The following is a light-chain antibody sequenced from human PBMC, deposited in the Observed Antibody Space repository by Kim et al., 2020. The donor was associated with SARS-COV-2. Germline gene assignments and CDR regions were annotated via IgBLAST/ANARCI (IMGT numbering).Light chain of an antibody. Sequence: FLMPGDPAPLSCRASQRLGTYFAWYQQKPGQAPRLLIYDASNRATGIPARFSGGGSGTDFTLTISSLEPEDFAVYYCQQRSNWLTFGGGTKVDIK. J-gene: IGKJ4*01. CDR2: DAS. CDR1: QRLGTY. V-gene: IGKV3-11*01. CDR3: QQRSNWLT.